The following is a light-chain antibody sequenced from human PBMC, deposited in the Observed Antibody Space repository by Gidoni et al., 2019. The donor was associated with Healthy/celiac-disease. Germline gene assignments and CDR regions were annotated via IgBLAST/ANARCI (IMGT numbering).Light chain of an antibody. CDR3: QVWDSSAVI. CDR1: DIGSKN. CDR2: RDS. J-gene: IGLJ2*01. V-gene: IGLV3-9*01. Sequence: SYELTQPLSVSVALGQTAGITCAGNDIGSKNVHWYQQRPGQAPVLVIYRDSSRPSGIPERVSGSKSGNTAALTISRAQAGDEADYYCQVWDSSAVIFGGGTKLTVL.